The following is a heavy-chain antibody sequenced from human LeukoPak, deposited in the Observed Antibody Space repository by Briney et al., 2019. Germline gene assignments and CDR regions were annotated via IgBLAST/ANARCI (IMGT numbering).Heavy chain of an antibody. J-gene: IGHJ3*01. D-gene: IGHD2-21*01. V-gene: IGHV3-30*02. CDR1: GFSFSVYG. Sequence: GGSLRLSCAASGFSFSVYGMHWVRQAPGKGLEWVALIRYAGTEKYYADSVKGRFTISRDNSKNTLYLQMNSQRPEDTAVYYCAKVPPHCGADSCDAFDLWGQGTTVTVSS. CDR2: IRYAGTEK. CDR3: AKVPPHCGADSCDAFDL.